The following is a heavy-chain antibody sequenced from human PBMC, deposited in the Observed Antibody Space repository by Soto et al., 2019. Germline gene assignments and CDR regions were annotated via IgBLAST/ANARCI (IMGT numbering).Heavy chain of an antibody. CDR3: ARSVEGHFDY. Sequence: SETLSLTCTVSGDSISSYYWSWIRQPPGKGLEWIGYIHYSGSTNYNPSLKSRVTISVDTSKNQFSLRLSSVTSLRDEDTAVYYCARSVEGHFDYWGQGALVTVSS. CDR2: IHYSGST. V-gene: IGHV4-59*08. J-gene: IGHJ4*02. CDR1: GDSISSYY. D-gene: IGHD6-19*01.